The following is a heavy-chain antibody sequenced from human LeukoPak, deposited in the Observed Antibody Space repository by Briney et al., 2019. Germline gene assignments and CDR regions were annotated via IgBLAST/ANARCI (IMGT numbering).Heavy chain of an antibody. V-gene: IGHV3-23*01. CDR1: GFSFSVYA. J-gene: IGHJ4*02. CDR2: FGGSGCHP. Sequence: GGSLRLSCAASGFSFSVYAMNWVRQAPGKGLEWVSSFGGSGCHPWHAASVKGPFSISRDNSKNTLYLQMSSLSDEDTALYPCAKARGATVDDPADYWGQGILVTVAS. CDR3: AKARGATVDDPADY. D-gene: IGHD1-26*01.